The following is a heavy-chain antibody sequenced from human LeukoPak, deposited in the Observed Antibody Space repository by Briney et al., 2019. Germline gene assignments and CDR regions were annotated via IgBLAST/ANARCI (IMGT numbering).Heavy chain of an antibody. D-gene: IGHD3-22*01. CDR2: IYHSGST. CDR1: GGSISRYY. Sequence: SETLSLTCTVSGGSISRYYWSWIRQPPGKGLEWIGFIYHSGSTSYNPSLKSRVTISVDTSKNQFSLKLSSVTAADTAVYYCARVKSSGYYSAYYFDYWGQGTLVTVSS. V-gene: IGHV4-59*01. J-gene: IGHJ4*02. CDR3: ARVKSSGYYSAYYFDY.